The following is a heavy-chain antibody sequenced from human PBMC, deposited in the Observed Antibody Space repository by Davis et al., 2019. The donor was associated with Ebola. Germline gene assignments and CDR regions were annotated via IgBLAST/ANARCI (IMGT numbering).Heavy chain of an antibody. D-gene: IGHD3-10*01. CDR2: INAGNGNT. V-gene: IGHV1-3*01. Sequence: AASVKVSCKASGYSFTNYAIHWVRQAPGQRLEWMGWINAGNGNTEYSQKFQGRVTITRDTSASTAYMELSSLRSEDTAVYFCASHYYGTSGHLDYWGQGSQVTVSS. J-gene: IGHJ4*02. CDR3: ASHYYGTSGHLDY. CDR1: GYSFTNYA.